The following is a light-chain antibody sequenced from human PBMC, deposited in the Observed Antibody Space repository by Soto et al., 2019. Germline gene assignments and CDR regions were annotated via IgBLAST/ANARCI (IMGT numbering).Light chain of an antibody. CDR2: AAS. Sequence: ETVLTQSPGTLSLSPGERATLSCRASQSVKNNYLRWYQQKPGPAPRLLIYAASGRATGIPDRFSGSGSGTDFTLTISRLEPEDCAVYYCQQYATSPRTFGQGTKVEIK. V-gene: IGKV3-20*01. J-gene: IGKJ1*01. CDR1: QSVKNNY. CDR3: QQYATSPRT.